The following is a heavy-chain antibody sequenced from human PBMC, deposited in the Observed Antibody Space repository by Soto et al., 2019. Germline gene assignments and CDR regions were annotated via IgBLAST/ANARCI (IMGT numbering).Heavy chain of an antibody. J-gene: IGHJ4*02. D-gene: IGHD5-12*01. CDR1: GYTFTNYN. V-gene: IGHV1-46*01. CDR2: IYASGGST. CDR3: FRGGYDDYGKEGRY. Sequence: QVQFVQSGAEVKKPGASVKVSCKASGYTFTNYNVHWVRQAPGQGLEWMAIIYASGGSTDYAQHFQGRVTVTWDTSTTTVYLELNSLRSDDTAVYYCFRGGYDDYGKEGRYWGQGTLVTVSS.